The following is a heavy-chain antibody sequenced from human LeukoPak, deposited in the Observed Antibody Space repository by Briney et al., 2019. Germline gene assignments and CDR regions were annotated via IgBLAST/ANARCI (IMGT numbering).Heavy chain of an antibody. Sequence: PGGSLRLSCEASGFTFSSYGMHWVRQAPGKGLEWVAVISYDGSNKYYADSVKGRSTISRDNSKNTLYLQMNSLRAEDTAVYYCAKDEGRYSGLTQFDYWGQGTLVTVSS. CDR2: ISYDGSNK. CDR1: GFTFSSYG. D-gene: IGHD5-12*01. J-gene: IGHJ4*02. V-gene: IGHV3-30*18. CDR3: AKDEGRYSGLTQFDY.